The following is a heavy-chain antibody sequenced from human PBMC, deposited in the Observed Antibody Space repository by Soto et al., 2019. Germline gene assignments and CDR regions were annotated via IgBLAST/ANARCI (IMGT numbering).Heavy chain of an antibody. CDR2: FYYSGST. Sequence: PSETLSLTCTVSGGSISSGGYYWSWLRQPPGKGLEWFGYFYYSGSTNYNPSLKSRATISVDTSKNQFSLKLSSVTAADTAVYYCARGVSGAFDIWGQGTMVTVSS. V-gene: IGHV4-61*08. CDR3: ARGVSGAFDI. J-gene: IGHJ3*02. D-gene: IGHD3-10*01. CDR1: GGSISSGGYY.